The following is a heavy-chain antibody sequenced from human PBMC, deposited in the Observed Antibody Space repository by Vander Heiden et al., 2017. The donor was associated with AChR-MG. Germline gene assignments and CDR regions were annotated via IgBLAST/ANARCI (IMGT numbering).Heavy chain of an antibody. CDR3: SKIILRGVQGAPDY. V-gene: IGHV3-30*18. J-gene: IGHJ4*02. D-gene: IGHD3-10*01. Sequence: QVQLVESGGSVVQPGKSLRLSCAASGFTFRNYGMQWVRQAPGKGLEWVAVISFDGSDKKYADSVKGRFIISRDNSQDTLNLQMNTLRPEDTAVYYCSKIILRGVQGAPDYWGQGTLVTVSS. CDR1: GFTFRNYG. CDR2: ISFDGSDK.